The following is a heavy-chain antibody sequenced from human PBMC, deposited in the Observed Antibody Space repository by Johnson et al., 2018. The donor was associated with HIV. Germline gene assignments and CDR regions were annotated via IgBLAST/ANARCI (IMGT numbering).Heavy chain of an antibody. V-gene: IGHV3-23*04. CDR2: ISASGSST. Sequence: VQLVESGGGLAQPWGSLRLSCAASGFTFNTYAMTWVRQAPGQGLEWVSGISASGSSTSYADSVKGRFTISRDDSKNTAYLQMNSLKTEDTAVYYCTSMTTGKTPPVGAFDIWGQGTMVTVSS. CDR1: GFTFNTYA. CDR3: TSMTTGKTPPVGAFDI. D-gene: IGHD4-11*01. J-gene: IGHJ3*02.